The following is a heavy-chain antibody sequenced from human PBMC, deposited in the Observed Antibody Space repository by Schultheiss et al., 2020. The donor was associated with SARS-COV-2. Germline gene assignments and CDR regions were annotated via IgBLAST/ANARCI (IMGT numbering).Heavy chain of an antibody. D-gene: IGHD3-22*01. CDR3: AKDSATMTSFDY. CDR1: GFTFSSYE. J-gene: IGHJ4*02. CDR2: ISGSGGST. Sequence: GGSLRLSCAASGFTFSSYEMNWVRQAPGKGLEWVSAISGSGGSTYYADSVKGRFTISRDNSKNTLYLQMNSLRAEDTAVYYCAKDSATMTSFDYWGQGTLVTVSS. V-gene: IGHV3-23*01.